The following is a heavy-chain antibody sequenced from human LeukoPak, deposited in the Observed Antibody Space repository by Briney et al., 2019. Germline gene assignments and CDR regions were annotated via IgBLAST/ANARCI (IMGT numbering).Heavy chain of an antibody. D-gene: IGHD1-26*01. V-gene: IGHV4-59*01. CDR2: IYYSGST. Sequence: SETLSLTCTVSDGSISSYYWSWIRQPPGKGLEWIGYIYYSGSTNYNPSLKSRVTISVDTSKNQFSLKLSSVTAADTAVYYCARDASGSYAYDYWGQGTLVTVSS. CDR3: ARDASGSYAYDY. J-gene: IGHJ4*02. CDR1: DGSISSYY.